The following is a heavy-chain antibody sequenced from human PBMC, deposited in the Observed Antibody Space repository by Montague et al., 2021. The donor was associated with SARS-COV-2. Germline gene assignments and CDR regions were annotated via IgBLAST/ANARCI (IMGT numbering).Heavy chain of an antibody. D-gene: IGHD2-15*01. J-gene: IGHJ4*02. CDR2: IYSSGST. Sequence: SETLSLTCTVSGGSISNYYWNWIRQPAGKGLEWIGRIYSSGSTNYNPSLKSRISMSVDTSKNQFSLKLSSVTAADTAIYYCARDYSRCSGGSCVFDYWGQGALVTVSS. V-gene: IGHV4-4*07. CDR1: GGSISNYY. CDR3: ARDYSRCSGGSCVFDY.